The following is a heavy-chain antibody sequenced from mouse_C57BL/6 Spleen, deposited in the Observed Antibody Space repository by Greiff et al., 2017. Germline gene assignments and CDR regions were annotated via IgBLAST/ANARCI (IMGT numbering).Heavy chain of an antibody. CDR3: ERAQATYAMDY. CDR2: INPSSGET. Sequence: QVQLQQSGAELAKPGASVKLSCKASGYTFTSYWMHWVKQRPGQGLEWIGYINPSSGETKYNQKFKDKATLTADKSSSTASMQLSSLTYEDSAVYYCERAQATYAMDYWGQGTSVTVSS. V-gene: IGHV1-7*01. D-gene: IGHD3-2*02. J-gene: IGHJ4*01. CDR1: GYTFTSYW.